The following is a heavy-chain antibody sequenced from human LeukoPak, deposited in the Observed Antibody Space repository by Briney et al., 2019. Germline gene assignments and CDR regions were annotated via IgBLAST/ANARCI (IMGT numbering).Heavy chain of an antibody. Sequence: GGSLRLSCAASGFTFSSYAMSWVRQAPGKGLEWVSAISGSGGSTYYADSVKGRFTISRDNSKNTLYLQMNSLRAEDTAVYYCAKAPTDPYSRNWFDPWGQGTLVTVSS. J-gene: IGHJ5*02. CDR2: ISGSGGST. D-gene: IGHD6-13*01. V-gene: IGHV3-23*01. CDR1: GFTFSSYA. CDR3: AKAPTDPYSRNWFDP.